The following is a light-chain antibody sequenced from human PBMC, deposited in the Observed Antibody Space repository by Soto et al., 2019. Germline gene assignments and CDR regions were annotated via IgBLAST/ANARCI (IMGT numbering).Light chain of an antibody. J-gene: IGKJ3*01. Sequence: EIVLTQSPGTLSLSPGERATLSCRASQTVDSRYLAWYQQKPGQAPRLLIYGVSSRATGIPDRFRGSGSGTGFTLTISGLEPEDYAVYFCQQYGSTPPFTFGPGTKLDIK. CDR3: QQYGSTPPFT. CDR1: QTVDSRY. CDR2: GVS. V-gene: IGKV3-20*01.